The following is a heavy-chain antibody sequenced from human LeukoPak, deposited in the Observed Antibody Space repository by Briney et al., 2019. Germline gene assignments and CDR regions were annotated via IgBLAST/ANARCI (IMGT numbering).Heavy chain of an antibody. D-gene: IGHD3-22*01. CDR2: ISYDGSNK. V-gene: IGHV3-30*04. CDR3: ARDQDYYDSSGYSGIDY. J-gene: IGHJ4*02. Sequence: GGSLRLSCAASGFTFSSYAMHWVRQAPGKGLEWVAIISYDGSNKYYAESVKGRFTISRDNSKNTLYLQMNSLRADDTAVYYCARDQDYYDSSGYSGIDYWGQGTLVTVSS. CDR1: GFTFSSYA.